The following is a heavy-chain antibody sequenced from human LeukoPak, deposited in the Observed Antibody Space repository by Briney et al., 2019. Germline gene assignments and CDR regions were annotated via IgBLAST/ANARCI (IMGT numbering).Heavy chain of an antibody. Sequence: ASVKVSCKASGYTSNSYGITWVRQAPGQGLEWMGWINTNTGNPTYAQGFTGRFVFSLDTSVSTAYLQISSLKAEDTAVYYCARADYYDSSGYRTLYYGMDVWGQGTTVTVSS. V-gene: IGHV7-4-1*02. J-gene: IGHJ6*02. CDR1: GYTSNSYG. CDR3: ARADYYDSSGYRTLYYGMDV. D-gene: IGHD3-22*01. CDR2: INTNTGNP.